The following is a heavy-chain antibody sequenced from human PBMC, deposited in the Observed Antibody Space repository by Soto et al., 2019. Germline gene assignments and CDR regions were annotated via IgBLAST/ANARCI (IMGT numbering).Heavy chain of an antibody. CDR2: ISSSSSTI. J-gene: IGHJ6*03. CDR1: GFTFSSYS. D-gene: IGHD2-2*02. Sequence: GGSLRLSCAASGFTFSSYSMNWVRQAPGKGLEWVSYISSSSSTIYYADSVKGRFTISRDNAKNSLYLQMNSLRAEDTAVYYCASRKGVVPAAIFELYYYYYMDVWGKGTTVTISS. CDR3: ASRKGVVPAAIFELYYYYYMDV. V-gene: IGHV3-48*01.